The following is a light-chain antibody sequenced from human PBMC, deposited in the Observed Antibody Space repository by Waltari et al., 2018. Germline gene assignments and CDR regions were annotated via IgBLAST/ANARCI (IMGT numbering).Light chain of an antibody. V-gene: IGLV2-23*02. Sequence: QSALTQPASVSGSPGQSITISCTGTSSDVGAYDFVSWYQRYPVKGPKRLISQVNKRPSGVSRRCSGSKSGNTASLTISGLQAEDEADYFCCSYARYSTPSWIFGGGTKLTVL. J-gene: IGLJ2*01. CDR2: QVN. CDR3: CSYARYSTPSWI. CDR1: SSDVGAYDF.